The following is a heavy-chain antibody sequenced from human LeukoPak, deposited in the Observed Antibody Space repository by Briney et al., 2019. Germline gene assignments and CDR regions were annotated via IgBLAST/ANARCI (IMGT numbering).Heavy chain of an antibody. CDR1: GYTFTGYY. CDR2: INPNSGGT. V-gene: IGHV1-2*02. J-gene: IGHJ4*02. Sequence: ASVKVSCKASGYTFTGYYMHWVRQAPGQGLEWMGWINPNSGGTNYAQKFQGRVTMTRDTSISTAYMELSRLRSDDTAVYYCARDLEIRGYRSSSLRYWGQGTLVTVSS. CDR3: ARDLEIRGYRSSSLRY. D-gene: IGHD6-6*01.